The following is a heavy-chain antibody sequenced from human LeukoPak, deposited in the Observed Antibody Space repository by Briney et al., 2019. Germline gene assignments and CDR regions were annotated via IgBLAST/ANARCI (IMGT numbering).Heavy chain of an antibody. Sequence: SETLSLTCTVSGGSISSGPYSWSWIRQPAGKGLEWIGRISTSGSTDYNPSLKSRVTISLDTSKNQFSLKLTSVTAADAAVYYCARRSSGWYRYDYWGQGTLVTVSS. CDR2: ISTSGST. V-gene: IGHV4-61*02. J-gene: IGHJ4*02. CDR3: ARRSSGWYRYDY. CDR1: GGSISSGPYS. D-gene: IGHD6-19*01.